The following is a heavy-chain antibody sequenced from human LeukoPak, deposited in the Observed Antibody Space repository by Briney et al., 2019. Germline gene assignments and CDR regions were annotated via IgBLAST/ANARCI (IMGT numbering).Heavy chain of an antibody. J-gene: IGHJ4*02. V-gene: IGHV3-7*01. Sequence: GGSLRLSCAASGFTSSSYWMSWVRQAPGKGLEWVANIKQDGGEKHYVDSVKGRFTISRDNAKNSLYLQMNSLRVEDTAVYYCAGHSGSYQRAFDYWGQGTLVTVSS. CDR3: AGHSGSYQRAFDY. CDR2: IKQDGGEK. D-gene: IGHD1-26*01. CDR1: GFTSSSYW.